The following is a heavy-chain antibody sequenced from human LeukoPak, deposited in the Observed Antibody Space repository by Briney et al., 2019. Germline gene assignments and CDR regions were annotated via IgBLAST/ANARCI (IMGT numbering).Heavy chain of an antibody. D-gene: IGHD3-22*01. CDR2: IYTDGNTR. CDR3: VRDMGYYDKV. Sequence: PGGSLRLSCAPSGFTFSTSWMHWVRQAPGKGLVWVSRIYTDGNTRDYPDSVKGRFTISRDNAKNTLYLQMNSLRAEDTAVYYCVRDMGYYDKVWGQGTLVTVSS. V-gene: IGHV3-74*01. J-gene: IGHJ4*02. CDR1: GFTFSTSW.